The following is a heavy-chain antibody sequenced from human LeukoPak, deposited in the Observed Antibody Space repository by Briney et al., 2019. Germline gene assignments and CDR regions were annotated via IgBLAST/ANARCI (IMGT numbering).Heavy chain of an antibody. CDR2: INHSGST. D-gene: IGHD1-14*01. Sequence: SETLSLTCSVSGYSIRSGYYWSWIRQPPGKGLEWIGEINHSGSTNYNPSLKSRVTISVDTSKNQFSLKLSSVTAADTAVYYCARESNRRVGSGAFDIWGQGTMVTVSS. CDR1: GYSIRSGYY. V-gene: IGHV4-38-2*02. CDR3: ARESNRRVGSGAFDI. J-gene: IGHJ3*02.